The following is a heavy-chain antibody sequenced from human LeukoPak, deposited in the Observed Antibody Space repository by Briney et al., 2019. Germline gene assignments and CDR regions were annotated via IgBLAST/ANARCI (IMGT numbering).Heavy chain of an antibody. CDR1: EFTFTGYL. CDR2: ISPNSGGT. J-gene: IGHJ4*02. D-gene: IGHD3-10*01. V-gene: IGHV1-2*02. Sequence: GASVKVSSKPSEFTFTGYLCHWLGRPPDQGLNGLAWISPNSGGTNYVQKFQGRVTVTRDTSISTDYMEISGLTSDDTALYYCAREPSGSGGYDYWGQGTLVTVSS. CDR3: AREPSGSGGYDY.